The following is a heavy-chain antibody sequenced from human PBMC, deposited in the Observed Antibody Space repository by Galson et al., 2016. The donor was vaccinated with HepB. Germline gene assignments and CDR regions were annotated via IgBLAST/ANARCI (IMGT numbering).Heavy chain of an antibody. CDR3: ARQVGATHDH. V-gene: IGHV5-51*01. D-gene: IGHD1-26*01. CDR2: IYPGDSDT. J-gene: IGHJ4*02. CDR1: GYTFAKYW. Sequence: QSGAEVKKPGESLKISCQGSGYTFAKYWIGWVRQMPGKGLEWMGIIYPGDSDTTYSPSFQGPVTISADKSISTAYLQWSSLKASDTAKYYCARQVGATHDHWGQGTLVTVSS.